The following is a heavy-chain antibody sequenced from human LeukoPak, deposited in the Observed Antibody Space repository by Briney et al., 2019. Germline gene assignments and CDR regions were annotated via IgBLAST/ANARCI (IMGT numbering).Heavy chain of an antibody. CDR2: IFDSGIT. Sequence: ETLSLTCTVSGTSVNGGNFYWTWIRQTPGKGLEWIGYIFDSGITHYNPSLKSRVTISIDTSNNQFSLKLTSVTPADTALYYCARGAGSYYFAFWGQGTLVIVSS. J-gene: IGHJ4*02. CDR3: ARGAGSYYFAF. CDR1: GTSVNGGNFY. D-gene: IGHD1-26*01. V-gene: IGHV4-61*01.